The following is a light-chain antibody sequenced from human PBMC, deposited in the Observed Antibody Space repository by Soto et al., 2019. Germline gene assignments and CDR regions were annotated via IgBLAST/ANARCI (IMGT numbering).Light chain of an antibody. V-gene: IGKV3-20*01. J-gene: IGKJ4*01. CDR2: GAS. CDR1: QSVSSSF. Sequence: EFVLTQSPGTLSLSPGEIATLSCRASQSVSSSFLAWYQQKPGQAPRILIYGASTRATGIPDRFSGSGSGTDFTLTISRLEPEDFAVYYCQQYGSSPPLTFGGGTKVELK. CDR3: QQYGSSPPLT.